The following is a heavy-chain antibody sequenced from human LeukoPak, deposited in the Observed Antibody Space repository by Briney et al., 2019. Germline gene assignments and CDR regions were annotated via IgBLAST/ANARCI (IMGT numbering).Heavy chain of an antibody. V-gene: IGHV3-7*01. J-gene: IGHJ6*02. CDR2: IKKDGSEK. CDR3: ARGRIVVVVALNYYYGMDV. CDR1: GFTFSSYW. Sequence: GGSLRLSCAASGFTFSSYWMSWVRQAPGKGLEWVANIKKDGSEKYYVDSVKGRFTISRDNAKNSLYLQMNSLRAEDTGVYYCARGRIVVVVALNYYYGMDVWGQGTTVTVSS. D-gene: IGHD2-15*01.